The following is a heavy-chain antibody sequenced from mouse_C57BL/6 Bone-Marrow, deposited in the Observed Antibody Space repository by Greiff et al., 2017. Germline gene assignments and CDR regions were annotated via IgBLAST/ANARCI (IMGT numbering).Heavy chain of an antibody. D-gene: IGHD1-1*01. CDR3: AYGSSYDDFDY. CDR2: IDPSDSYT. CDR1: GYTFTSYW. J-gene: IGHJ2*01. V-gene: IGHV1-69*01. Sequence: QVQLQQPGAELVMPGASVKLSCKASGYTFTSYWMHWVKQRPGQGLEWIGEIDPSDSYTNYNQKFKGKSTLTVDKSSSTAYMQLSSLTSEDSAVYYCAYGSSYDDFDYWGQGTTLTVAS.